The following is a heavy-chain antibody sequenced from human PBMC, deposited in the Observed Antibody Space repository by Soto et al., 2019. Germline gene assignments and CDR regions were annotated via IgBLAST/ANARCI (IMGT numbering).Heavy chain of an antibody. D-gene: IGHD4-4*01. Sequence: VQLVESGGGVVQPGRSLRLSCAASGFNFDHYAMHWVRQAPGKGLEWVSGISWNSGSIGYADSVKGRFSISRDNAKNSLHLRMNSLRAEDTALYYCAKDRGRCLQVVPDYWGQGTLVTVSS. J-gene: IGHJ4*02. CDR1: GFNFDHYA. CDR3: AKDRGRCLQVVPDY. V-gene: IGHV3-9*01. CDR2: ISWNSGSI.